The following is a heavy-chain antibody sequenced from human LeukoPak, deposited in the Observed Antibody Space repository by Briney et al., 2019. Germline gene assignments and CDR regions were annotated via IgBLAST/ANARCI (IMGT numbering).Heavy chain of an antibody. J-gene: IGHJ4*02. Sequence: GGSLRLSCAASGFTSGDYGMGWVRQAPGKGLEWVSSISANGRNTYYADSVKGRFTISRDDSKNTLYLQMNSLRAEDTAVYYCAKGPLGSSGYYWGQGTLVTVSS. CDR2: ISANGRNT. V-gene: IGHV3-23*01. CDR3: AKGPLGSSGYY. CDR1: GFTSGDYG. D-gene: IGHD3-22*01.